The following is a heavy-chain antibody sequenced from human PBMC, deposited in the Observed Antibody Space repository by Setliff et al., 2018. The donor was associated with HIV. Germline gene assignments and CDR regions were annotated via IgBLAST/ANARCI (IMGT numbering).Heavy chain of an antibody. V-gene: IGHV1-69*05. CDR1: GGTFSSYT. D-gene: IGHD3-22*01. CDR2: IIPIFGTA. J-gene: IGHJ3*02. CDR3: ARPPLLNCYDSSGYSHDAFDI. Sequence: SVKVSCKASGGTFSSYTISWVRQAPGQGLEWMGGIIPIFGTANFAQKFQGRVTITTDESTSTAYMELSSLRSEDTAMYYCARPPLLNCYDSSGYSHDAFDIWGQGTMVTVSS.